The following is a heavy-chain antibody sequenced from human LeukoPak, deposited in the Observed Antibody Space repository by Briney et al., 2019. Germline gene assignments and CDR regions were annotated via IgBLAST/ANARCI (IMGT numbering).Heavy chain of an antibody. CDR1: GFTFSNYG. J-gene: IGHJ2*01. D-gene: IGHD2-2*01. CDR2: IYYRGTT. CDR3: ARHGQVVGKDWYFDL. Sequence: PGRSLRLSCAASGFTFSNYGMHWIRQPPGEGLEWIATIYYRGTTYYNPSLRSRVIISIDTSKNQFSLRLISVTAADTAVYFCARHGQVVGKDWYFDLWGRGTLVPVSS. V-gene: IGHV4-39*01.